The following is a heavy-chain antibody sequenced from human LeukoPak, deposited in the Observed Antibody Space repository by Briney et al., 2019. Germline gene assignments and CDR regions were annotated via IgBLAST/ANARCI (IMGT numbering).Heavy chain of an antibody. Sequence: GGPLGLPFAASGFPFESNEMIWLRQSRGKALEWVANIKQDGSEKYYVDSVKGRFTISRDNAKNSLYLQMNSLRAEDTAVYYCAKNWGSLDYWGPGTLVTVSS. V-gene: IGHV3-7*01. J-gene: IGHJ4*02. D-gene: IGHD7-27*01. CDR3: AKNWGSLDY. CDR1: GFPFESNE. CDR2: IKQDGSEK.